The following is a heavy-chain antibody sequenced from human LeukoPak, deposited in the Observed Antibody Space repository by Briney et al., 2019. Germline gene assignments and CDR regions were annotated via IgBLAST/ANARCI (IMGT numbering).Heavy chain of an antibody. CDR1: GFTFRDYA. CDR3: AREIRRYNLFDL. CDR2: IRSKAYGGTT. J-gene: IGHJ5*02. V-gene: IGHV3-49*04. D-gene: IGHD3-16*01. Sequence: GGSLRLSCTASGFTFRDYAVSWVRQAPGKGLEWVGFIRSKAYGGTTEYAASVKGRFTISRDASKTIAYLQMNSLKTEDTAVYYCAREIRRYNLFDLWGQGTLVTVSS.